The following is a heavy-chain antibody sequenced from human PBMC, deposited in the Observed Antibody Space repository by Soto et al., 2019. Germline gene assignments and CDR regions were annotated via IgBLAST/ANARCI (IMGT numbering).Heavy chain of an antibody. CDR1: GFTFTTYA. CDR2: ISASGDIT. D-gene: IGHD3-10*01. J-gene: IGHJ5*02. Sequence: EVQLLESGGGLIQPGGSLRLSCAASGFTFTTYAMRWVRQAPGKGLEWVSAISASGDITYYADSVKGRFTISRDSSKXXXXXXXXXXXXXXXXXXXXXXXXXXXPWGSNHWGQGTLVTVSS. V-gene: IGHV3-23*01. CDR3: XXXXXXXPWGSNH.